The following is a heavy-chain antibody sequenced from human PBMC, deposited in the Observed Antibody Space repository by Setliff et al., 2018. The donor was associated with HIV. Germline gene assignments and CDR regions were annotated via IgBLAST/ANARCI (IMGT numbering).Heavy chain of an antibody. CDR3: VRVSCSSWYSIPRNYYYSMDV. CDR2: IYYSGST. J-gene: IGHJ6*03. D-gene: IGHD6-13*01. Sequence: SETLSLTCTVSSGSISSSSYYWGWIRQPPGKGLEWIGSIYYSGSTYYNPSLKSRVTISVDTSKNQFSLRLSSVTAADTAVYYCVRVSCSSWYSIPRNYYYSMDVWGEGTTVTVSS. V-gene: IGHV4-39*07. CDR1: SGSISSSSYY.